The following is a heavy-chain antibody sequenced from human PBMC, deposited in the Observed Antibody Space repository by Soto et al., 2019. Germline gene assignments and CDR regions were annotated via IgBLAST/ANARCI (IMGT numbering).Heavy chain of an antibody. D-gene: IGHD3-22*01. CDR3: ARGWGYDSNDYYYAY. J-gene: IGHJ4*02. V-gene: IGHV1-69*13. CDR1: GGTFSRHA. Sequence: SVKVSCKASGGTFSRHAISWVRQAPGQGLEWMGGIIPIFGTANHAQKFQGRVTIIADESTSTVYMELSSLRSEDTAMYYCARGWGYDSNDYYYAYWRQGTLVTVSS. CDR2: IIPIFGTA.